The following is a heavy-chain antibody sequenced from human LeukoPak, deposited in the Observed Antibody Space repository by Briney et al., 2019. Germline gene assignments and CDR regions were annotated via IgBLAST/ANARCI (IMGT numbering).Heavy chain of an antibody. CDR3: ARPATGYCSSAGCHWDS. V-gene: IGHV3-21*01. Sequence: GGSLRLSCAASGFTFSTHSMYWVRQAPGKGLEWVSSISSSSNFIHYAESVRGRFTISRDNAKNSLYLQMNSLGAQDTAVYYCARPATGYCSSAGCHWDSWGQGTLVTVSS. CDR2: ISSSSNFI. CDR1: GFTFSTHS. D-gene: IGHD2-2*01. J-gene: IGHJ4*02.